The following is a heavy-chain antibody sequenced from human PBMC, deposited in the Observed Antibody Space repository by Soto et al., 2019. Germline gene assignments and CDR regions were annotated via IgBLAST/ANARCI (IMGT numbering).Heavy chain of an antibody. D-gene: IGHD2-15*01. CDR2: ISYDGSNK. Sequence: PGGSLRLSCAASGFSFSSYDMHWVRQAPGKGLEWVAVISYDGSNKYYADSVKGRFTISRDNSKNTLYLQMNSLRAEDTAVYYCAKTTVVKGLDYWGQGTPVTVSS. CDR1: GFSFSSYD. J-gene: IGHJ4*02. CDR3: AKTTVVKGLDY. V-gene: IGHV3-30*18.